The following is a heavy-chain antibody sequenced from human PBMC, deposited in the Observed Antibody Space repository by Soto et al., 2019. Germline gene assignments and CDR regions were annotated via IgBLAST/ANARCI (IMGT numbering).Heavy chain of an antibody. CDR1: GGSISSYY. CDR2: IYYSEST. J-gene: IGHJ5*02. CDR3: ARLRIFDFGDYVGWFDP. Sequence: SETLSLTCTVSGGSISSYYWSWIRQPPGKGLEWIGYIYYSESTNYNPSLKSRVTISVDTSKNQFSLKLSSVTAADTAVYYCARLRIFDFGDYVGWFDPWGQGTLVTVSS. D-gene: IGHD4-17*01. V-gene: IGHV4-59*08.